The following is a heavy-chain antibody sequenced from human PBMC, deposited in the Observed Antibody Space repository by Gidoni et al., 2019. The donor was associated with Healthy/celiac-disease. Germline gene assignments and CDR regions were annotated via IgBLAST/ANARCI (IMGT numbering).Heavy chain of an antibody. CDR1: GYTFTSYG. V-gene: IGHV1-18*01. CDR2: ISAYNGNT. CDR3: ARVSFLEWLPDYYYYGMDV. D-gene: IGHD3-3*01. Sequence: QVQLVQSGAEVKKPGASVKVSCKASGYTFTSYGISWVRQAPGQGLEWMGWISAYNGNTNYAQKLQGRVTMTTDTSTSTAYMELRSLRSDDTAVYYCARVSFLEWLPDYYYYGMDVWGQGTTVTVSS. J-gene: IGHJ6*02.